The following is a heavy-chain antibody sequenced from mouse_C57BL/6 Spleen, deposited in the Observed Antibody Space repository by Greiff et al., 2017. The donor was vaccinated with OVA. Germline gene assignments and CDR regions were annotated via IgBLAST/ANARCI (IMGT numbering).Heavy chain of an antibody. D-gene: IGHD1-1*01. CDR1: GYTFTSYW. J-gene: IGHJ4*01. Sequence: QVQLQQPGAELVKPGASVKLSCKASGYTFTSYWMHWVKQRPGQGLEWIGMIHPNSGSTNYNEKFKSKATLTVDKSSSTAYMQLSSLTSEDSAVYYCARTHIATVVASGAMDYWGQGTSVTVSS. CDR2: IHPNSGST. V-gene: IGHV1-64*01. CDR3: ARTHIATVVASGAMDY.